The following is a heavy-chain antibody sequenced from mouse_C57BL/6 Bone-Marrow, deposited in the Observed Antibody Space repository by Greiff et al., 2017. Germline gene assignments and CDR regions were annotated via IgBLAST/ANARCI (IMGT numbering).Heavy chain of an antibody. D-gene: IGHD1-1*01. Sequence: VQLKESGAELVRPGASVKLSCTASGFNIKDDYMHWVKQRPEQGLEWIGWIDPENGDTEYASKFQGKATITADPSSNTAYLQLSSLTSEDTAVYYCKITTGAYWGQGTLVTVSA. J-gene: IGHJ3*01. CDR1: GFNIKDDY. CDR2: IDPENGDT. V-gene: IGHV14-4*01. CDR3: KITTGAY.